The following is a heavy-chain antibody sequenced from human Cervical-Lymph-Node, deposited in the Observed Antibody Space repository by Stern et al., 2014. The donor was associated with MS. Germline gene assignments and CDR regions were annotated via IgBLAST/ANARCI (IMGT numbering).Heavy chain of an antibody. Sequence: EVQLVESGGGLVQPGRSLRLSCAASGFTFDDYAMHWVRQAPGKGLEWVSGISWNSGSIGYADSVKGRFTISRDNAKNSLYLQMNSLRAEDTALYYCAKGLEQWLVLGDYFDYWGQGTLVTVSS. CDR2: ISWNSGSI. D-gene: IGHD6-19*01. J-gene: IGHJ4*02. CDR3: AKGLEQWLVLGDYFDY. CDR1: GFTFDDYA. V-gene: IGHV3-9*01.